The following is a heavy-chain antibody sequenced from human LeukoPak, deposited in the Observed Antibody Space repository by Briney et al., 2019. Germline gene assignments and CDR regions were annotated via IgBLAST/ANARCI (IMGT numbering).Heavy chain of an antibody. CDR1: GFTFDDYT. J-gene: IGHJ4*02. Sequence: GGSLRLSCAASGFTFDDYTMHWVRQAPGKGLEWVSLISWDGGSTYYADSVKGRFTISRDNSKNPLYLQMNSLRTEDTALYYCAKDISRRDGYNFDYWGQGTLVTVSS. D-gene: IGHD5-24*01. CDR3: AKDISRRDGYNFDY. V-gene: IGHV3-43*01. CDR2: ISWDGGST.